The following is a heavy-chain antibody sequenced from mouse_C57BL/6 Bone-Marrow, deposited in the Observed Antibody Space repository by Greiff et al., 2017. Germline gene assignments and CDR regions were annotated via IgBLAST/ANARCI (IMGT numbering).Heavy chain of an antibody. V-gene: IGHV3-6*01. CDR3: SRGVIYYYGSSYWYFDV. CDR2: ISYDGSN. J-gene: IGHJ1*03. D-gene: IGHD1-1*01. Sequence: EVQLQESGPGLVKPSQSLSLTCSVTGYSITSGYYWNWIRQFPGNKLEWMGYISYDGSNNYNPSLKNRISITRDTSKNQFFLKLNSVTTEDTATYYCSRGVIYYYGSSYWYFDVWGTGTTVTVSS. CDR1: GYSITSGYY.